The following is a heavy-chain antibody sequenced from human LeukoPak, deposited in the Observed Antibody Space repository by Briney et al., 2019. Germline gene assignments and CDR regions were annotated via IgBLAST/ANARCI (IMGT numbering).Heavy chain of an antibody. V-gene: IGHV1-2*02. CDR3: ASPRLSIFGVVTNHDAFDI. J-gene: IGHJ3*02. Sequence: ASVKVSCKASGYTFTGYYMHWVRQAPGQGLEWMGWINPNSGGTNYAQKFQGRVTMTRDTSISAAYMELSRLRSDDTAVYYCASPRLSIFGVVTNHDAFDIWGQGTMVTVSS. CDR2: INPNSGGT. D-gene: IGHD3-3*01. CDR1: GYTFTGYY.